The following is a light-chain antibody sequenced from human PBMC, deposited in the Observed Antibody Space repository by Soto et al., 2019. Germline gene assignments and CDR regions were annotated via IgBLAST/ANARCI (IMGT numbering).Light chain of an antibody. CDR2: EVS. V-gene: IGLV2-14*01. J-gene: IGLJ1*01. CDR3: SSYTTNTPSV. CDR1: SSDVGGYKY. Sequence: QSVLTQPASVSGSPGQSITISCTGTSSDVGGYKYISWYQQHPGKAPKLMIYEVSNQPSGVSNRFSGSKSGNTASLTISGLQAKDVVDYHCSSYTTNTPSVCGNGTKVTVL.